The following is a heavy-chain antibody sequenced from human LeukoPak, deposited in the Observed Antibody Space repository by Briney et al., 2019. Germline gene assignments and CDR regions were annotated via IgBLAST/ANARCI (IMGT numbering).Heavy chain of an antibody. V-gene: IGHV1-69*06. CDR2: IIPIFGTA. J-gene: IGHJ6*03. D-gene: IGHD2-2*01. Sequence: ASVKVSCKASGGTFSSYAISWVRQAPGQGLEWMGRIIPIFGTANYAQKFQGRVTITADKSTSTAYMELSSLRSEDTAVYYCAREREYCSSTSCLYYYYYMDVWGKGTTVTVSS. CDR1: GGTFSSYA. CDR3: AREREYCSSTSCLYYYYYMDV.